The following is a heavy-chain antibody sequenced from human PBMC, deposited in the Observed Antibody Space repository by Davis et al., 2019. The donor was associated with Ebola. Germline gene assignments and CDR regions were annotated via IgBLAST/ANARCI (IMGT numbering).Heavy chain of an antibody. D-gene: IGHD4-17*01. CDR2: ISYDGSNK. CDR3: AKPPQDGDYYYGMDV. Sequence: PGGSLRLSCAASGFTFSSYGMHWVRQAPGKGLEWVAVISYDGSNKYYADSVKGRFTISRDNSKNTLYLQMNSLRAEDTAVYYCAKPPQDGDYYYGMDVWGKGTTVTVSS. CDR1: GFTFSSYG. V-gene: IGHV3-30*18. J-gene: IGHJ6*04.